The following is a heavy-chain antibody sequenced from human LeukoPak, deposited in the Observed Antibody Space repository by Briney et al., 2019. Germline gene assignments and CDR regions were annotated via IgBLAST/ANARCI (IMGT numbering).Heavy chain of an antibody. J-gene: IGHJ3*02. CDR1: GGSISSGGYY. D-gene: IGHD2-2*01. Sequence: PSETLSLTCTVSGGSISSGGYYWSWIRQHPGKGLEWIGYIYYSGSTYYNPSLKSRVTISVDTSKNQFSLKLSSVTAADTAVYYCARHGPAANAFDIWGQGTMVTVSS. V-gene: IGHV4-31*03. CDR3: ARHGPAANAFDI. CDR2: IYYSGST.